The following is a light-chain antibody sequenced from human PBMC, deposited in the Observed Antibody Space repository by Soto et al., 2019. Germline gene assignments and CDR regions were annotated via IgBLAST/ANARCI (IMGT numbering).Light chain of an antibody. Sequence: EIVRTQSPATLSVSPRERATLSCRASQRISSNLAWYQQKPGQAPRLLIYGASTRATGIPERFSGSGSGTEFTLTISSLQSEDFAVYYCQQYNNWPPAYTFGQGTKVEN. CDR2: GAS. J-gene: IGKJ2*01. V-gene: IGKV3-15*01. CDR3: QQYNNWPPAYT. CDR1: QRISSN.